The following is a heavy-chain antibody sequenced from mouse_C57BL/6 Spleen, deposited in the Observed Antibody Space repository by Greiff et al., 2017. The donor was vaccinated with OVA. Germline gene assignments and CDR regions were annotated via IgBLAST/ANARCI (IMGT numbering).Heavy chain of an antibody. J-gene: IGHJ2*01. CDR3: ARLYVGDYFDY. Sequence: QVQLKQSGPELVKPGASVKLSCKASGYTFTSYDINWVKQRPGQGLEWIGWIYPRDGSTKYNEKCKGKATLTVDTPSSTAYMELHSLTSEDSAVYFCARLYVGDYFDYWGQGTTLTVSS. CDR2: IYPRDGST. CDR1: GYTFTSYD. D-gene: IGHD1-3*01. V-gene: IGHV1-85*01.